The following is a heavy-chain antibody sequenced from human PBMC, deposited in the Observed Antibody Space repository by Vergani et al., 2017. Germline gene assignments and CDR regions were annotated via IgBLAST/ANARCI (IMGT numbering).Heavy chain of an antibody. J-gene: IGHJ6*03. Sequence: VQLVESGGALIKPGGSLRLSCAASGFTFSNAWMSWVRQAPGKGLEWMGGFDPEDGETIYAQKFQGRVTMTEDTSTDTAYLELSSLRSEDTAVDYCATLGARGAYYYYYMDVWGKGTTVTVSS. CDR1: GFTFSNAW. V-gene: IGHV1-24*01. CDR3: ATLGARGAYYYYYMDV. D-gene: IGHD4/OR15-4a*01. CDR2: FDPEDGET.